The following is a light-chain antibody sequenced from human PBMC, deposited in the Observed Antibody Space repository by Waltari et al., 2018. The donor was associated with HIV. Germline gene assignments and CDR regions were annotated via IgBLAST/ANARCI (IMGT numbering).Light chain of an antibody. V-gene: IGLV1-44*01. Sequence: QSVLTQPPSASGTPGQRVTISCSGGRSNIGSNAVNWYQQLPGTATKLLIFGNTQRPSGGPDRFSGSKSGTSASLAISELQSEDDADYYCSAWDDNVNSLFGGGTRLTVL. CDR1: RSNIGSNA. J-gene: IGLJ3*02. CDR3: SAWDDNVNSL. CDR2: GNT.